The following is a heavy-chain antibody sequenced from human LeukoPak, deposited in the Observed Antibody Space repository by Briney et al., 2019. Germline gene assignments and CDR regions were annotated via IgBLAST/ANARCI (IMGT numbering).Heavy chain of an antibody. CDR1: GFTFSDYY. CDR3: AKDPTTGTTPNWFDP. V-gene: IGHV3-11*01. CDR2: ISSSGGTI. Sequence: GGSLRLSCAASGFTFSDYYMSWIRQAPGKGLEWVSYISSSGGTIYYADSVKGRFTISRDNSENTLYLQMNSLRAEDTAVYYCAKDPTTGTTPNWFDPWGQGTLVTVSS. D-gene: IGHD1-1*01. J-gene: IGHJ5*02.